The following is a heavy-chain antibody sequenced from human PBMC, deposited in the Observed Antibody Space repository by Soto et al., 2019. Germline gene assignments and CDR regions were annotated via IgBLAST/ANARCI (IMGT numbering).Heavy chain of an antibody. D-gene: IGHD5-12*01. CDR1: GFTFSSYW. CDR3: ARAPRRDGYNDDAFDI. Sequence: GGSLRLSFAASGFTFSSYWMSWVRQAPGKGLEWVANIKQDGSEKYYVDSVKGRFTISRDNAKNSLYLQMNSLRAEDTAVYYCARAPRRDGYNDDAFDIWGQGTMVTVSS. J-gene: IGHJ3*02. V-gene: IGHV3-7*01. CDR2: IKQDGSEK.